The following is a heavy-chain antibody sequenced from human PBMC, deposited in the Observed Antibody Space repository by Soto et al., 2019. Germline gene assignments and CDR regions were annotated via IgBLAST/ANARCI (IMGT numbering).Heavy chain of an antibody. Sequence: PGESLKISCKGSGYSFGNYWITWVRQMPGKGLEWMGRTDPYDSNSNYSPSFQGHVTISTDKSITTACLQWSSLMASDTAIYYCAREGYSYGRNFNGMDVWGQGTTVTVSS. D-gene: IGHD5-18*01. CDR1: GYSFGNYW. CDR3: AREGYSYGRNFNGMDV. J-gene: IGHJ6*02. CDR2: TDPYDSNS. V-gene: IGHV5-10-1*01.